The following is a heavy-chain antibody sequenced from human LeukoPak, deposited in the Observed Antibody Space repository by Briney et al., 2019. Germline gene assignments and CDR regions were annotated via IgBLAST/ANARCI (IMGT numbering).Heavy chain of an antibody. J-gene: IGHJ6*02. CDR3: AKDRYGGDYYYDGMYV. V-gene: IGHV3-23*01. CDR2: ISGSGGST. D-gene: IGHD3-16*01. CDR1: GFTFSSYA. Sequence: PGGSLRLSCAASGFTFSSYAMSWVRQARGKGMEWVSAISGSGGSTYYAHSVKGRFTISRDNTKNTLYLQMNSLICEDTAVYYCAKDRYGGDYYYDGMYVGGQGTTVTVSS.